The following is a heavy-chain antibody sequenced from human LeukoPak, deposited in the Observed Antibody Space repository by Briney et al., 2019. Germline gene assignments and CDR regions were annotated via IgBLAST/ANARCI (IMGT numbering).Heavy chain of an antibody. J-gene: IGHJ4*02. V-gene: IGHV4-61*02. Sequence: SQTLSLTCTVSGGSISSGGYYWSWIRQPAGKGLEWIGRVYTSGSTNYNPSLKSRVTISIDTSKNQFSLKLSSVNAADMAVYYCARGVSGYDYWGFDYWGQGTLVTVSS. CDR2: VYTSGST. CDR3: ARGVSGYDYWGFDY. D-gene: IGHD5-12*01. CDR1: GGSISSGGYY.